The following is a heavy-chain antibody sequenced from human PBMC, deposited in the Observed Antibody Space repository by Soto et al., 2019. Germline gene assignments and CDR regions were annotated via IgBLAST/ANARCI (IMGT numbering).Heavy chain of an antibody. CDR3: ARGGSSGTYYAHWNFDL. CDR2: IYGGGTT. CDR1: GFTVSQTY. V-gene: IGHV3-66*01. Sequence: EVQVVQSGGDLVQPGGCLRLSCAASGFTVSQTYMSWVRQAPGKGLEWVSVIYGGGTTYHADSVKGRFSTSRDNSKNTLYLQMNSLRAEDTAVYYCARGGSSGTYYAHWNFDLWGRGTLVTVSS. J-gene: IGHJ2*01. D-gene: IGHD3-10*01.